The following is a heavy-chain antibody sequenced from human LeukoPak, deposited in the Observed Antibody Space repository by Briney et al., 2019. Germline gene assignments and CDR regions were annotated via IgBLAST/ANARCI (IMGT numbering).Heavy chain of an antibody. CDR2: INPNSGGT. CDR3: ARALSGSNYYMDV. D-gene: IGHD3-22*01. CDR1: GYTFTGYY. J-gene: IGHJ6*03. Sequence: ASVKVSCKASGYTFTGYYMHWVRQAPGQGLEWMGWINPNSGGTNYAQKFQGRVTMTGDTSISTAYMELSRLRSDDTAVYYCARALSGSNYYMDVWGKGTTVTVSS. V-gene: IGHV1-2*02.